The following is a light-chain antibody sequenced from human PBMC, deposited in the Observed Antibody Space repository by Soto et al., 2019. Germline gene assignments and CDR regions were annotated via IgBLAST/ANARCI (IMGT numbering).Light chain of an antibody. V-gene: IGLV2-14*01. J-gene: IGLJ1*01. CDR1: SSDVGGYNY. CDR3: SSYTSSSTPFF. CDR2: DVT. Sequence: QSALTQPASVSGSPGQSITISCTGTSSDVGGYNYVSWYQQHPVKAPKLMIYDVTNRPSGVSDRFSGSKSGNTASLTISGLQAEDEADYYCSSYTSSSTPFFFGTGTKVTVL.